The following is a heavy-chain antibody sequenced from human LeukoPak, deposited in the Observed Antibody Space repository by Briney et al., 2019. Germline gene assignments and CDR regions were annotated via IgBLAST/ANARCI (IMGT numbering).Heavy chain of an antibody. J-gene: IGHJ4*02. CDR2: IYYGGST. Sequence: PSETLSLTYTVPVGSISSYYWSWLRQPPGKGLWWVGYIYYGGSTNYNPSLKSRVTISVDTSTNQFSLKLSSVTAADTAVYYCARAGDGYKKALDYWGQGTLVTVSS. CDR1: VGSISSYY. V-gene: IGHV4-59*01. D-gene: IGHD5-24*01. CDR3: ARAGDGYKKALDY.